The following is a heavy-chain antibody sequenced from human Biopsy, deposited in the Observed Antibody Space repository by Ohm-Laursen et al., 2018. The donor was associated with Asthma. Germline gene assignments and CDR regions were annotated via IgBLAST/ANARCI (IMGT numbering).Heavy chain of an antibody. J-gene: IGHJ6*02. D-gene: IGHD6-13*01. CDR2: INAGNGNT. CDR3: ARDFLFQHGSSWYYYYYGMDV. V-gene: IGHV1-3*01. CDR1: GYAFISYA. Sequence: SVKVSCKASGYAFISYAIHWVRQAPGQRLEWMGWINAGNGNTNYAQKLQGRVTMTTDTSTSTAYMELRSLRSDDTAVYYCARDFLFQHGSSWYYYYYGMDVWGQGTTVTVSS.